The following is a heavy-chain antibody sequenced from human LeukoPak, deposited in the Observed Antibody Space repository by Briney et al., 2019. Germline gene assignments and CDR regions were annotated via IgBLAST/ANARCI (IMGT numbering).Heavy chain of an antibody. CDR2: INPNTGGT. CDR1: GYTFTGYY. Sequence: GASVKVSCKASGYTFTGYYIYWVRQAPGQGLEWMGWINPNTGGTNYAQKFQGRVTMTRDTSTSTAYMELRSLRSDDTAVYYCARDGHRRYHYDSSGREDAFDIWGQGTMVTVSS. V-gene: IGHV1-2*02. J-gene: IGHJ3*02. CDR3: ARDGHRRYHYDSSGREDAFDI. D-gene: IGHD3-22*01.